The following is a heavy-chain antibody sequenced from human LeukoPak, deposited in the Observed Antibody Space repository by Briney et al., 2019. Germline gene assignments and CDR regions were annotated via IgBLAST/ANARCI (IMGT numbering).Heavy chain of an antibody. CDR2: IYSSGDT. CDR1: GGSISAYY. D-gene: IGHD1-20*01. CDR3: ARGSDIPGTTSIFDS. Sequence: SDTLSLTCTVSGGSISAYYWSWIRQPAGKGLEWLGRIYSSGDTNYDPSLKSRVTMSVDTSKNQFSLKLSSVTAADTAVYYCARGSDIPGTTSIFDSWGQGTLVTVSS. V-gene: IGHV4-4*07. J-gene: IGHJ4*02.